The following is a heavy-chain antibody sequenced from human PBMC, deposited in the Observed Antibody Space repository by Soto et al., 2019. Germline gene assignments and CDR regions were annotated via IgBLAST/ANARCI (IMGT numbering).Heavy chain of an antibody. CDR2: ISWNSGRI. V-gene: IGHV3-9*01. J-gene: IGHJ5*02. D-gene: IGHD2-15*01. Sequence: EVQLVESGGGLVQPGRSLRLSCAASGFTFDEYAMNWVRQAPGKGLEWVSGISWNSGRIGYADSVKGRFTISRDNAKLSLYLQMDSLRAEDTALYYCAKGASCSGGYCSTLNLWGQGTLVTVSS. CDR1: GFTFDEYA. CDR3: AKGASCSGGYCSTLNL.